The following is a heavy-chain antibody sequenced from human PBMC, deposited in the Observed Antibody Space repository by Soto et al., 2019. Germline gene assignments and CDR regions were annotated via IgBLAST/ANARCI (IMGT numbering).Heavy chain of an antibody. Sequence: PGESLKISFKGSGYSFTNYLISWVRQMPVKGLEWMGIIYPGDSDTTYSPSFQGQVTISADKSTTTAYLQWRSLKASDTAMYYCARRQRSGYYPGEGLDVWGQGTTVTV. D-gene: IGHD3-3*01. CDR1: GYSFTNYL. CDR2: IYPGDSDT. J-gene: IGHJ6*02. CDR3: ARRQRSGYYPGEGLDV. V-gene: IGHV5-51*01.